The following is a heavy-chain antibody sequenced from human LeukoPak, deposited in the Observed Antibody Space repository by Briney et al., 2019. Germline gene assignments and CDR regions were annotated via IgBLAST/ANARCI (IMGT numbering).Heavy chain of an antibody. Sequence: GGSLRLSCAASGFTFSSYCMSWVRQAPGKGLEWVANIKQDGSEKYYVDSVKGRFTISRDNAKNSLYLQMNSLRAEDTAVYYCARDTAASGSYYLFDPWGQGTLVTVSS. D-gene: IGHD3-10*01. CDR2: IKQDGSEK. V-gene: IGHV3-7*01. CDR1: GFTFSSYC. J-gene: IGHJ5*02. CDR3: ARDTAASGSYYLFDP.